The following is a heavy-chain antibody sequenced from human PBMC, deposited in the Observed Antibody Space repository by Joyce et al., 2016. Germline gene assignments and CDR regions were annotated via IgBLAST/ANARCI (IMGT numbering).Heavy chain of an antibody. Sequence: EVQLLESGGGLAQPGGSLRLSCAASGFTFSLHAMNWVRQAPGKGLEWISYISSSGSSIYYADSVRDRFTISRDNAKKSVYLQLSGLRGDDTAVYYCARFLTAVTTFDYWGQGALVTVSS. CDR1: GFTFSLHA. CDR3: ARFLTAVTTFDY. CDR2: ISSSGSSI. J-gene: IGHJ4*02. V-gene: IGHV3-48*01. D-gene: IGHD1-14*01.